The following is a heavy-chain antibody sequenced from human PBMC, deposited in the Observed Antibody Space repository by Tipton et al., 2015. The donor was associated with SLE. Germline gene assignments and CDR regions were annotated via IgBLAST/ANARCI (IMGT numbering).Heavy chain of an antibody. D-gene: IGHD3-16*01. J-gene: IGHJ4*02. V-gene: IGHV4-59*01. CDR3: ARAGLGGDYFDY. Sequence: TLSLTCTVSGGSISSYYWSWIRQPPGKGLEWIGYIYYSGSTNYNPSLKSRVTISVDTSKNQFSLKLSSVTAADTAVYYCARAGLGGDYFDYWGQGTLVTVSS. CDR2: IYYSGST. CDR1: GGSISSYY.